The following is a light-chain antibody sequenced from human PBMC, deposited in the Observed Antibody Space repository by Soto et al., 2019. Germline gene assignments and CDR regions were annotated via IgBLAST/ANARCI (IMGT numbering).Light chain of an antibody. CDR2: EVS. CDR1: SSDVGAYNH. J-gene: IGLJ3*02. CDR3: ISYTSDITWV. Sequence: QSALTQPASVSGSPGQSITISCTGTSSDVGAYNHVSWYQQHPGKAPKLTIYEVSNRPSGVSNRFSGSKSGNTAFLTISGLQAEDEADYYCISYTSDITWVFGGGTKLTVL. V-gene: IGLV2-14*01.